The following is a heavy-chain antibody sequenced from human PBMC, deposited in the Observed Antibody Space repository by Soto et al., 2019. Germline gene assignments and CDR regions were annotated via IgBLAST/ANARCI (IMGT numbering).Heavy chain of an antibody. D-gene: IGHD2-15*01. V-gene: IGHV3-30*18. CDR2: ISYDGSNK. CDR1: GLTLGSYA. Sequence: GGSLELSCAAPGLTLGSYAMPWVRQAPGKGLEGVAVISYDGSNKYYADSVKGRFTISRDNSKNTLYLQMNSLRAEDTAVYYCAKDRATVVTGAFDYWGQGTLVTVSS. CDR3: AKDRATVVTGAFDY. J-gene: IGHJ4*02.